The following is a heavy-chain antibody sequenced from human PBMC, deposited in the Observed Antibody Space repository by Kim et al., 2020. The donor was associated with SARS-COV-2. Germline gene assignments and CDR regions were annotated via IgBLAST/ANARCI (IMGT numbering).Heavy chain of an antibody. J-gene: IGHJ4*02. D-gene: IGHD3-10*01. V-gene: IGHV3-43*02. CDR1: GFTFHEYG. CDR3: VKGVVRRVTKSRYFGS. Sequence: GGSLRLSCEASGFTFHEYGMHWVRQAPGKGLAWISFISGDGSSTFYADSVRGRFSISRDNSKNSVYLQMNGLRSEDTALYFCVKGVVRRVTKSRYFGSWGQGTLVTVSS. CDR2: ISGDGSST.